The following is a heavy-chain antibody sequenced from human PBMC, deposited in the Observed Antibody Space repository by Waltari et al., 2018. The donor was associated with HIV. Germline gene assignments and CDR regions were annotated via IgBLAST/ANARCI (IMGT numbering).Heavy chain of an antibody. Sequence: QLQLQESGPGLVKPSATLSLTCTVSGGSISSSSYYWGWIRHPPRKGLEWIGSIYYSGSTYYNPSLKSRVTISVDTSKNQFSLKLSSVTAADTAVYYCARRGVTMIVVGTVLFGMDVWGQGTTVTVSS. J-gene: IGHJ6*02. CDR2: IYYSGST. CDR3: ARRGVTMIVVGTVLFGMDV. CDR1: GGSISSSSYY. V-gene: IGHV4-39*01. D-gene: IGHD3-22*01.